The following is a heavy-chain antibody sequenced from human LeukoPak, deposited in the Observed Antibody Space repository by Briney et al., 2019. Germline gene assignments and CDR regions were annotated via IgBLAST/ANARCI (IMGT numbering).Heavy chain of an antibody. CDR3: ARDSTAAGRFDP. D-gene: IGHD6-13*01. Sequence: GGSLRLSCAASGFTFSDYYMSWVRQAPGKGLEWVSYISSSGSYTNYADSVKGRFTIYRDNAKNSLYLQMNSLRAEDTAVYYCARDSTAAGRFDPWGQGTLVTVSS. CDR2: ISSSGSYT. V-gene: IGHV3-11*06. CDR1: GFTFSDYY. J-gene: IGHJ5*02.